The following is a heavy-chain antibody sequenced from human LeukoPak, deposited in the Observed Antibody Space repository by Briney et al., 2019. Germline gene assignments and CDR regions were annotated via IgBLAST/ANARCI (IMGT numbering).Heavy chain of an antibody. CDR2: IYYGGST. CDR1: GGSISSGGYY. V-gene: IGHV4-31*03. J-gene: IGHJ6*02. Sequence: PSQTLSLTCTVSGGSISSGGYYWSWIRQHPGQDLEWIGYIYYGGSTYYNPSLKRRVTISVDTSKNQFSLKLSSVTAADTDVYYCAISHGGYCTNGVCYWSYYYYNGMDVWGQGTTVTVSS. D-gene: IGHD2-8*01. CDR3: AISHGGYCTNGVCYWSYYYYNGMDV.